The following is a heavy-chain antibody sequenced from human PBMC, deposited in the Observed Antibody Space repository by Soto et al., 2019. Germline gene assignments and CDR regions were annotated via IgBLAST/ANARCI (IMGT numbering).Heavy chain of an antibody. D-gene: IGHD1-1*01. CDR1: WLTVNTYR. J-gene: IGHJ5*02. V-gene: IGHV3-21*01. CDR2: ISSSSSYI. Sequence: SMRRACAASWLTVNTYRMHGVRQEPGKGLEWVSPISSSSSYIYYADSVKGRFTISRGNAKNSLYLQMNSLRAEDTAVYYSARVFSVTTSVARFAPWGQGTLVTVSS. CDR3: ARVFSVTTSVARFAP.